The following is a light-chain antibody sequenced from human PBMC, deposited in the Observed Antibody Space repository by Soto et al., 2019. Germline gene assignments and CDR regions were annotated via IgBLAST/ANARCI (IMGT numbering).Light chain of an antibody. CDR3: CSYAGSYTLV. CDR1: SSDVGGYNY. CDR2: DVS. V-gene: IGLV2-11*01. Sequence: QSVLTQPRSVSGSPGHPVTISCTGTSSDVGGYNYVSWYQQHPGKAPKLMIYDVSKRPSGVPDRFSGSKSGNTASLTISGLQAEDEADYYCCSYAGSYTLVFGTGTKVTV. J-gene: IGLJ1*01.